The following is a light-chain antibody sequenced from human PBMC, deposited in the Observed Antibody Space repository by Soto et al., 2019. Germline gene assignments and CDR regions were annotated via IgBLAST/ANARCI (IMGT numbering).Light chain of an antibody. CDR2: GAS. CDR1: QTISSW. CDR3: QQYGSSGT. V-gene: IGKV1-5*01. J-gene: IGKJ1*01. Sequence: DIQMTQSPPTMSGSVVDGVTITGRASQTISSWLAWYQQKPGKAPKLLIYGASNRATGIPDRFSGSGSGTDFTLTISRLEPEDFAVYYCQQYGSSGTFGQGTKVDI.